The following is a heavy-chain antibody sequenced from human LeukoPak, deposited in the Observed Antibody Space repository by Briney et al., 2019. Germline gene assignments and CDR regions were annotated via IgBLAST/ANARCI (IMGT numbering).Heavy chain of an antibody. CDR2: INHSGRT. J-gene: IGHJ2*01. Sequence: PSETLSLTCAVYGGSFSGYYWSWIRQPPGKGLEWIGEINHSGRTNYNPSLKSRVTISVDTSKNQFSLKLSSVAAADTAVYYCARRDYSSGWPWYFDLWGRGTLVTVSS. V-gene: IGHV4-34*01. D-gene: IGHD6-19*01. CDR3: ARRDYSSGWPWYFDL. CDR1: GGSFSGYY.